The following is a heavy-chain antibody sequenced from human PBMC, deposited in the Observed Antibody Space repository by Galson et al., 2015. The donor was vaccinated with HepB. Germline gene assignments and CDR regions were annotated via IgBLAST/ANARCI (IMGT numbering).Heavy chain of an antibody. Sequence: SLRLSCAASGFTFSSYSMNWVRQAPGKGLEWVSSISSSSSYIYYADSVKGRFTISRDNAKNSLYLQMNSLRAEDTAVYYCARDTFCSGGSCYPRGMDVWDQGTTVTVSS. V-gene: IGHV3-21*01. J-gene: IGHJ6*02. D-gene: IGHD2-15*01. CDR3: ARDTFCSGGSCYPRGMDV. CDR1: GFTFSSYS. CDR2: ISSSSSYI.